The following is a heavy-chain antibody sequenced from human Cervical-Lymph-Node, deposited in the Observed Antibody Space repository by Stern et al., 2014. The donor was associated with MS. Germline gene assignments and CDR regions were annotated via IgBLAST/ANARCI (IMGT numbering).Heavy chain of an antibody. V-gene: IGHV3-21*01. J-gene: IGHJ6*02. D-gene: IGHD2-2*02. Sequence: EDQLVESGGGLVKPGRSLRLSCVGSGFTFSTYSMNWVRQAPGRGLEWVSSISSSSSSIHYADSVKGRFTISRDNAKNSLYLQMNSPRAEDTAVYYCTRGTAAIVYYYYAMDVWGQGTTVTVSS. CDR3: TRGTAAIVYYYYAMDV. CDR2: ISSSSSSI. CDR1: GFTFSTYS.